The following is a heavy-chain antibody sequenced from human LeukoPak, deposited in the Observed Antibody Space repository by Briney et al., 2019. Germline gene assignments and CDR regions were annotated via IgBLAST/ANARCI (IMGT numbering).Heavy chain of an antibody. CDR1: GFTFDDYG. CDR2: INWNGGST. D-gene: IGHD3-3*01. Sequence: PGGSLRLSCAASGFTFDDYGMSWVRQAPGKGLEWVSGINWNGGSTGYADSVKGRFTISRDNAKNSLYLQMNSLRAEDTAVYYCARGRLRFLEWSIGGTFDYWGQGTLVTVSS. V-gene: IGHV3-20*04. J-gene: IGHJ4*02. CDR3: ARGRLRFLEWSIGGTFDY.